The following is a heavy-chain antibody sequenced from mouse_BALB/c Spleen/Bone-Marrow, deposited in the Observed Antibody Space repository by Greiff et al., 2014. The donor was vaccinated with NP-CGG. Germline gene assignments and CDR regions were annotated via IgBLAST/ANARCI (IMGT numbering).Heavy chain of an antibody. Sequence: QVQLQQSGAEVVRPGTSVKVSCKASGYAFTNYLIEWIKQRPGQGLEWIGLINPGSGGTNYNEKFKGKATLTADKSSSTAYMQPSGLNSYASGVFFCEKFWGRLFGGKGPLATVS. CDR3: EKFWGRLF. CDR1: GYAFTNYL. CDR2: INPGSGGT. J-gene: IGHJ3*01. V-gene: IGHV1-54*01.